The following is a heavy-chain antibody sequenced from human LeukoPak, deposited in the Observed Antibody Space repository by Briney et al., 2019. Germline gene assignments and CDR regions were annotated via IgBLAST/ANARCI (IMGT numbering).Heavy chain of an antibody. CDR1: GGSISSYY. CDR3: ARGLIVVGSDY. CDR2: INHSGST. D-gene: IGHD2-15*01. V-gene: IGHV4-34*01. J-gene: IGHJ4*02. Sequence: SETLSLTCTVSGGSISSYYWSWIRQPPGKGLEWIGEINHSGSTNYNPSLKSRVTISVDTSKNQSSLKLSSVTAADTAVYYCARGLIVVGSDYWGRGTLVTVSS.